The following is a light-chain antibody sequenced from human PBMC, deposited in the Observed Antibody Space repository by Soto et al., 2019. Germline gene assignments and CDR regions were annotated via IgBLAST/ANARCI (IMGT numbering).Light chain of an antibody. CDR3: QQYGSSPRT. J-gene: IGKJ1*01. Sequence: IVLTQSPGTLSLSPGERATLSCRASQSVSSSYIAWYQQKPGQAPRPLIYGASSRATGIPDRFSGSGSGTDFTLTISRLEPEDFAVYYCQQYGSSPRTFGQGTKVDIK. CDR1: QSVSSSY. V-gene: IGKV3-20*01. CDR2: GAS.